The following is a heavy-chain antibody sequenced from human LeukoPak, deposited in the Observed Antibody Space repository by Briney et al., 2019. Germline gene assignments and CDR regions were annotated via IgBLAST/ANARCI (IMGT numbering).Heavy chain of an antibody. J-gene: IGHJ3*02. CDR1: GFTFSSYW. V-gene: IGHV3-7*03. Sequence: GGSLRLSCAVSGFTFSSYWMTWVRQAPGKGLEWVAKIKEDGSEKYYVDSVKGRFTVSRDNVKNSLFLQMNSLRVEDTAAYYCARLHSAVYYGDAFDIWGQGTMVTVSS. CDR3: ARLHSAVYYGDAFDI. D-gene: IGHD3-10*01. CDR2: IKEDGSEK.